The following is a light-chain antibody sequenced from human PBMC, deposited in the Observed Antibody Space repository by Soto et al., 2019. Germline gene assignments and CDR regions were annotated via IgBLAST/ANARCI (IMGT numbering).Light chain of an antibody. V-gene: IGKV4-1*01. CDR1: QSVLYSSNNKNY. J-gene: IGKJ2*01. CDR3: QQYYSTPYT. CDR2: WAS. Sequence: DIVMTQSPDSLAVSLGERATINCKSSQSVLYSSNNKNYLAWYQQKPGQPPKLLIYWASTRESGVPNQFSSSGSGTDFPLTISSLQAEDVAVYYCQQYYSTPYTFGQGTKLEIK.